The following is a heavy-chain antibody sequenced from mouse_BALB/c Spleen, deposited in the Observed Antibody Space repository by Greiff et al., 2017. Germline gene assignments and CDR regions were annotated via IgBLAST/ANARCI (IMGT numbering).Heavy chain of an antibody. Sequence: QVQLKESGPELVKPGASVRISCKASGYTFTSYYIHWVKQRPGQGLEWIGWIYPGNVNTKYNEKFKGKATLTADKSSSTAYMQLSSLTSEDSAVYFCARGLTGTGYFDYWGQGTTLTVSS. CDR3: ARGLTGTGYFDY. J-gene: IGHJ2*01. CDR2: IYPGNVNT. CDR1: GYTFTSYY. V-gene: IGHV1S56*01. D-gene: IGHD4-1*01.